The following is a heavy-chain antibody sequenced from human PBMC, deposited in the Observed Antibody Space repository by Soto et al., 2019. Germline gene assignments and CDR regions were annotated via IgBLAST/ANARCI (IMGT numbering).Heavy chain of an antibody. CDR1: GFTFSSSE. V-gene: IGHV3-48*03. J-gene: IGHJ3*01. D-gene: IGHD1-26*01. CDR2: IHPSGQPI. Sequence: EVQLVESGGGLIQPGGSLRLSCAASGFTFSSSEMYWVRQAPGKGLEWVSYIHPSGQPIFYADSVKGRFTISRDNAKNSLYLEMGRLRAEDSAVYYCARRASRWGQGTMVTVSS. CDR3: ARRASR.